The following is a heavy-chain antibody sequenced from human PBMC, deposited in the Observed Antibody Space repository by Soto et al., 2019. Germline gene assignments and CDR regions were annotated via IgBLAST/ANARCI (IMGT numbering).Heavy chain of an antibody. CDR1: GFTFSDHY. Sequence: GGSLRLSCAALGFTFSDHYMDWVRQAPGKGLEWVGRIRNKANSYTTEYAASVKSRFTISRDDSKNLLFLQKFSMKNKETDEDYCAFGEESRYYYYGMDVWGQGTTVTVSS. V-gene: IGHV3-72*01. CDR3: AFGEESRYYYYGMDV. J-gene: IGHJ6*02. D-gene: IGHD3-10*01. CDR2: IRNKANSYTT.